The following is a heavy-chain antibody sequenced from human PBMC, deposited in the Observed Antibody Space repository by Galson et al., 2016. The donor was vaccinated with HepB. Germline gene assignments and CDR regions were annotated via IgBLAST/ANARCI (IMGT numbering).Heavy chain of an antibody. Sequence: TLSLTCAVSGDSISSGDYSWTWIRQPPGKGREWIGHIYYTGNTYYSPSLKSRVTMSVDRSRNQFSLHLTSMIAADTAVYYCARGPRLLRAFGDLVSYFDYWGQGALVAVSS. CDR3: ARGPRLLRAFGDLVSYFDY. CDR1: GDSISSGDYS. D-gene: IGHD3-10*01. CDR2: IYYTGNT. V-gene: IGHV4-30-2*01. J-gene: IGHJ4*02.